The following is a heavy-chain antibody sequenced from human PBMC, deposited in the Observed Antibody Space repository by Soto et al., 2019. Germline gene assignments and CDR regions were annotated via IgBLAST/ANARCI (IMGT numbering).Heavy chain of an antibody. J-gene: IGHJ4*02. CDR1: GFTFCSYG. CDR3: AKDMGSSGWYHYFDY. Sequence: GGSLRLSCAASGFTFCSYGMHWVRQAPGKGLEWVAVISYDGSNKYYADSVKGRFTISRDNSKNTLYLQMNSLRAEDTAVYYCAKDMGSSGWYHYFDYWGQGTLVTVPS. D-gene: IGHD6-19*01. CDR2: ISYDGSNK. V-gene: IGHV3-30*18.